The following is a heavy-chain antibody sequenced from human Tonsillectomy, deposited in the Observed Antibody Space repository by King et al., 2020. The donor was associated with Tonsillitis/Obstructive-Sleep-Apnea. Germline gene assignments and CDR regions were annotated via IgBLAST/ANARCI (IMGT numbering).Heavy chain of an antibody. CDR2: INPSGGST. Sequence: QLVQSGAEVKKPGASVKVSCKASGYTFTTYYMHWVRQAPGQGLEWMGIINPSGGSTNYAQKFQGRLTMTRDTSTSTVYMELSRLRSEDTAVFYCARDREPDIAVAGTLDSFDIWGQGTMVTVSS. V-gene: IGHV1-46*01. J-gene: IGHJ3*02. CDR1: GYTFTTYY. D-gene: IGHD6-19*01. CDR3: ARDREPDIAVAGTLDSFDI.